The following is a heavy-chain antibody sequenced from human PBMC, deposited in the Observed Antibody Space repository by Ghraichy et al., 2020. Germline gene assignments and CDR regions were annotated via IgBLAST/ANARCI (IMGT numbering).Heavy chain of an antibody. Sequence: GESLNISCAASRFTFSNYWMHWVRQAPGKGLVWVSRINSDGSSTNYADSVKGRFTISRDNAKNTLYLQMNSLRDEDTAVYYCARGSAYYDFCSGSQNPSDYWGQGTLVTVSS. D-gene: IGHD3-3*01. CDR1: RFTFSNYW. CDR3: ARGSAYYDFCSGSQNPSDY. V-gene: IGHV3-74*01. J-gene: IGHJ4*02. CDR2: INSDGSST.